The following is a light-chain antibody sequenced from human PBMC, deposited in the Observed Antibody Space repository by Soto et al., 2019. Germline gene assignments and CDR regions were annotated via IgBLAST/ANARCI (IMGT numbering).Light chain of an antibody. Sequence: EIVLTQSPGTLSLSPGERATLSCRASESVKSRFLAWYQQKPGQAPRLLIYGASSRATGIPDRFSGSGSGTDFTLTISRRELEDFAVYYGQQYGRSPLTFGGGTKVEIK. CDR3: QQYGRSPLT. J-gene: IGKJ4*01. CDR1: ESVKSRF. CDR2: GAS. V-gene: IGKV3-20*01.